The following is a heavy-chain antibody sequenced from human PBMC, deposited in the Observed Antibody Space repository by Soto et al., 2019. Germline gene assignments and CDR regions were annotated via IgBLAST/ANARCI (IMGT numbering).Heavy chain of an antibody. CDR3: ARERLSGGYDLYYYYGMDV. CDR2: IIPIFGTA. V-gene: IGHV1-69*06. Sequence: ASVKVSCKASGGTFSSYAISWVRQAPGQGLEWMGGIIPIFGTANYAQKFQGRVTITADKSTSTAYMELSSLRSEDTAVYYCARERLSGGYDLYYYYGMDVWGQGTTVTVS. CDR1: GGTFSSYA. J-gene: IGHJ6*02. D-gene: IGHD5-12*01.